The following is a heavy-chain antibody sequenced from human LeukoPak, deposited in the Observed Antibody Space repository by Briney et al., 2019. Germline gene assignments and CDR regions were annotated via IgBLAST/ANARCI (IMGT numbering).Heavy chain of an antibody. CDR3: AKESPYRAPTRTYYFDY. D-gene: IGHD1-14*01. V-gene: IGHV3-66*01. J-gene: IGHJ4*02. CDR1: GFTVSSNY. Sequence: GGSLRLSCAASGFTVSSNYMDWVRQAPRKGLEWVSIIYVGGTTKYADSVKGRFTISRDNSRNTLYLEMNSLRGEDTAVYYCAKESPYRAPTRTYYFDYWGQGTLVIVSS. CDR2: IYVGGTT.